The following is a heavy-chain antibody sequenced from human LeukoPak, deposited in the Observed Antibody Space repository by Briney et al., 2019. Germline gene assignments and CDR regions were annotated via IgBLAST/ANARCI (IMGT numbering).Heavy chain of an antibody. CDR1: GFTVSSNY. Sequence: GGSLRLSCAASGFTVSSNYMSWVRQAPGKGLEWVSVIYSGGSTYYADSVKGRFTISRDNSKNTLYLQMNSLRAEDTAVYYCASEYDSSGYYTSWSFDYWGQGTLVTVSS. CDR3: ASEYDSSGYYTSWSFDY. V-gene: IGHV3-53*01. CDR2: IYSGGST. D-gene: IGHD3-22*01. J-gene: IGHJ4*02.